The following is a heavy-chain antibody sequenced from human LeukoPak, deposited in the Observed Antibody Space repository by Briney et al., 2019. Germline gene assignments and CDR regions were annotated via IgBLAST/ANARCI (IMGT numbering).Heavy chain of an antibody. Sequence: GGSLRRSCAASEFTFSKYAMNWVPQAPGKGLEWVSCISGSGGSTYYADSAKGRFTISRDNSKNTLYLQMNSLRAEDTALYYCAKGTGINRYHCFDPWGQGTLVTVSS. J-gene: IGHJ5*02. V-gene: IGHV3-23*01. CDR2: ISGSGGST. CDR3: AKGTGINRYHCFDP. CDR1: EFTFSKYA. D-gene: IGHD2-8*02.